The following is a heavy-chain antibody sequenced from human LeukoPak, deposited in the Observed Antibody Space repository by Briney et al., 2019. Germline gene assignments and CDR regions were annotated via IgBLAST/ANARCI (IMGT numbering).Heavy chain of an antibody. D-gene: IGHD6-19*01. J-gene: IGHJ1*01. CDR1: GFAFSSYE. Sequence: GGSLRRSCAASGFAFSSYEMNWVRQAPGKGLESVSYISSSGSTIYYADSVKGRFTISRDNAKNSLYLQMNSLRAEDTAVYYCAREGYSSGLGFQHWGQGTLVTVSS. V-gene: IGHV3-48*03. CDR3: AREGYSSGLGFQH. CDR2: ISSSGSTI.